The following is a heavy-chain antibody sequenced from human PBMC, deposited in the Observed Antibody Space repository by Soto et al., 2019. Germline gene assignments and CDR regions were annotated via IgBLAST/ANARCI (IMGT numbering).Heavy chain of an antibody. J-gene: IGHJ6*02. CDR1: GFSFSVNW. CDR3: ATGLVGAKVYYYYYYGMDV. Sequence: PGGSLRLSCAASGFSFSVNWMHWVRQDPGKGLVWVSGIKPDGSSTTYADSVTGRFTISRDNSKNTLYLQMNSLRAEDTAVYYCATGLVGAKVYYYYYYGMDVWGQGTTVTVSS. CDR2: IKPDGSST. V-gene: IGHV3-74*01. D-gene: IGHD1-26*01.